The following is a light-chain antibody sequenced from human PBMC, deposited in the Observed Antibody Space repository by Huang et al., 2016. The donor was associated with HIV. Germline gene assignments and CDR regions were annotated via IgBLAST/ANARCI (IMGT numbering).Light chain of an antibody. CDR1: QSVNTN. CDR3: QQYNKWPPEYT. V-gene: IGKV3-15*01. CDR2: AAS. Sequence: VMMSQSPATLAASPGERVTLPCGASQSVNTNLAWYQQKPGQPPRHRIDAASTRATGVPARCAGSGSGTEITLTIDSLQSDDFAVYYCQQYNKWPPEYTFGQGTRLEIK. J-gene: IGKJ2*01.